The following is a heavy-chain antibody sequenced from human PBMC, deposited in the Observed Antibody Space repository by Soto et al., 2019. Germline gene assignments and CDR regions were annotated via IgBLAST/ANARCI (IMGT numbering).Heavy chain of an antibody. V-gene: IGHV1-69*01. CDR2: IIPIYGTA. CDR3: ARVWDYYDSSGSGGAIDY. J-gene: IGHJ4*02. CDR1: GGTFSSYA. D-gene: IGHD3-22*01. Sequence: QVQLVQSGAEVKKPGSSVKVSCNASGGTFSSYAISWVRQAPGQGLEWMGGIIPIYGTANYAQKFQGRVTITADESTSTGYMELSSLRSEDTAVYYCARVWDYYDSSGSGGAIDYWGQGTLVTVSS.